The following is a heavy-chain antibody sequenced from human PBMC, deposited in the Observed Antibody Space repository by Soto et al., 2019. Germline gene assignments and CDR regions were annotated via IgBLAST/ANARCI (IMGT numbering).Heavy chain of an antibody. CDR3: ARGWGRIFDC. J-gene: IGHJ4*02. D-gene: IGHD7-27*01. Sequence: QVQLQQWGAGLLKPSETLSLTCAVYGGSFSGYYWSWIRQPPGKGLEWIGEINHSGSTNYNPSLKVRVTISGGMSKIQFSLKLSSVTAADTAVYYCARGWGRIFDCWGQGTLVTVSS. CDR1: GGSFSGYY. CDR2: INHSGST. V-gene: IGHV4-34*01.